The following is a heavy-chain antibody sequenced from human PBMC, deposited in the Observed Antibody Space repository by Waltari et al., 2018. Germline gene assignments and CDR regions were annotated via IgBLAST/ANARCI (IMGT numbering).Heavy chain of an antibody. D-gene: IGHD2-21*02. V-gene: IGHV3-21*01. J-gene: IGHJ4*02. CDR1: GFTFSSYS. Sequence: EVQLVESGGGLVKPGGSLRLSCAASGFTFSSYSMNWVRQAPGKGLEWLSSISSSSSYIYYADSVKGRFTISRDNAKNSLYLQMNSLRAEDTAVYYCARTKYCGGDCYSYYFDYWGQGTLVTVSS. CDR3: ARTKYCGGDCYSYYFDY. CDR2: ISSSSSYI.